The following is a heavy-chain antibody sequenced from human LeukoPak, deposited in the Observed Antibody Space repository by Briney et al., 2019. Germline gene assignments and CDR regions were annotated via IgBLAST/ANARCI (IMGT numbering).Heavy chain of an antibody. CDR3: ASADGYSSGWYVY. V-gene: IGHV5-51*01. CDR2: IYPGDSDT. CDR1: GYSYTSYW. Sequence: GESLKISCKGTGYSYTSYWNGWVRQMPGKGLEWMGIIYPGDSDTRYSPSFQGQVTISADKSISTAYLQWSSLKASDTAMYYCASADGYSSGWYVYWGQGTLVTVSS. D-gene: IGHD6-19*01. J-gene: IGHJ4*02.